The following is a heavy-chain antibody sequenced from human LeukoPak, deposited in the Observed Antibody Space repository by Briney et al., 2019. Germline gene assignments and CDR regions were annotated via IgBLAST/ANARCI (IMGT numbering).Heavy chain of an antibody. V-gene: IGHV3-74*01. Sequence: GGSLRLSCAASGFTFSSKWWHWVGQAQGRGLVWVSRISTDGSRKDYADSVKGRFTISRDNAKNTLYLQMNSLRAEDTAVYYCAGSYGTIVFDYWGQGILVTVSS. J-gene: IGHJ4*02. CDR2: ISTDGSRK. CDR1: GFTFSSKW. D-gene: IGHD1-14*01. CDR3: AGSYGTIVFDY.